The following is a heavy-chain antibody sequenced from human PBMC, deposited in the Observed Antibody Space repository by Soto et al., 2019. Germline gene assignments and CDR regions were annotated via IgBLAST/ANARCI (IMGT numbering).Heavy chain of an antibody. CDR3: ARDGNYYGSGSSHWFDP. V-gene: IGHV3-48*01. D-gene: IGHD3-10*01. Sequence: EVQLVESGGGLVQPGGSLRLSCAASGFTFSSYSMNWVRQAPGKGLEWVSYISSSSSTIYYADSVKGRFTISRDNAKNSQYQQLNSLRAEDTAVYYCARDGNYYGSGSSHWFDPWGQGTLVTVSS. CDR2: ISSSSSTI. CDR1: GFTFSSYS. J-gene: IGHJ5*02.